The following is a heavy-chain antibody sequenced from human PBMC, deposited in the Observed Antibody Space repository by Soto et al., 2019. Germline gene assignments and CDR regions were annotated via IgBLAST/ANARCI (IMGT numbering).Heavy chain of an antibody. CDR2: IIDSGGST. J-gene: IGHJ6*02. CDR3: AKGRSYYYYYGVDV. Sequence: PGGSLRLSCVASGFTFSNFAMRWVRQAPGKGLEWVSDIIDSGGSTYYADSVKGRFTISRDNSKSTLYLQMNSLRAEDTALYYCAKGRSYYYYYGVDVWGQGTTVTVSS. V-gene: IGHV3-23*01. CDR1: GFTFSNFA.